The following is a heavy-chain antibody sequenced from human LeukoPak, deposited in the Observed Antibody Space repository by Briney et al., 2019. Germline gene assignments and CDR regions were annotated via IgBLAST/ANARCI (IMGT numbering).Heavy chain of an antibody. CDR3: AKDRYRAQIPSWFDP. CDR2: ISGSGGST. D-gene: IGHD3-16*02. J-gene: IGHJ5*02. CDR1: GFTFSSFA. Sequence: GGSLRPSCVAFGFTFSSFAMSWVRQAPGKGLEWVSSISGSGGSTYYADSVKGRFTISRDNSKNTLYLQMNSLRAEDTAVYYCAKDRYRAQIPSWFDPWGQGTLVTVSS. V-gene: IGHV3-23*01.